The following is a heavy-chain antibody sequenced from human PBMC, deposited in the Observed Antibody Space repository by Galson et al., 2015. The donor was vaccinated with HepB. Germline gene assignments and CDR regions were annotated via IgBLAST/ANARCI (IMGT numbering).Heavy chain of an antibody. V-gene: IGHV3-23*01. CDR2: ISDTGGGT. D-gene: IGHD4-11*01. Sequence: SLRLSCAASGFTFSSYAMSWVRQAPGKGLEWVSTISDTGGGTFYADSVKGRFTISTDTSKNTLYLQMNSLRAEDTAVYYCAKDRRVTTENTYDYWGQGTLVTVSS. CDR3: AKDRRVTTENTYDY. J-gene: IGHJ4*02. CDR1: GFTFSSYA.